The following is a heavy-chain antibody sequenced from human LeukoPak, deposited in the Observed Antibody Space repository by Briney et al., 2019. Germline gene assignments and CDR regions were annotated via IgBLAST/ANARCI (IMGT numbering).Heavy chain of an antibody. CDR3: ARVVYDILTGYNFDY. V-gene: IGHV4-4*07. CDR1: GGSISSYY. CDR2: IYTSGST. Sequence: SETLSLTCTVSGGSISSYYWSWIRQPAGKGLEWIGRIYTSGSTNYNPSLKSRVTMSVDTSKNQFSLKLSSVTAADTAVYYCARVVYDILTGYNFDYWGQGTLVTVSS. J-gene: IGHJ4*02. D-gene: IGHD3-9*01.